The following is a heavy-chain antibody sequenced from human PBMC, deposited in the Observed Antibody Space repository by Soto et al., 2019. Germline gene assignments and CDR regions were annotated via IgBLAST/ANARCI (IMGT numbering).Heavy chain of an antibody. CDR1: GFAFSNHG. CDR3: ARDDYYDDNGLDL. CDR2: IVREGSEK. V-gene: IGHV3-33*01. J-gene: IGHJ4*02. D-gene: IGHD3-22*01. Sequence: QGQLVESGGGVVQPGRSLRLSCAASGFAFSNHGMHWVRQAPGKGLEWLAVIVREGSEKFYADSVKGRFTISRDNSKNTLYLEMSSLRAEDTAVYYCARDDYYDDNGLDLWGQGTLVTVSS.